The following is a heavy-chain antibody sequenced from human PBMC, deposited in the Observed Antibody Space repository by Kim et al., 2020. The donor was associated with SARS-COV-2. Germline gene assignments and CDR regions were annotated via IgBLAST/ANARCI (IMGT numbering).Heavy chain of an antibody. Sequence: SETLSLTCTVSSGSISSYYWTWIRQPPGKGLEWIGYIYYSGSTNYNPSLKSRVTISIDTSKNQFSLKLSSVTAADTAVYYCASYYDSSGYYPYWGQGTLVTVSS. CDR1: SGSISSYY. V-gene: IGHV4-59*01. CDR2: IYYSGST. D-gene: IGHD3-22*01. CDR3: ASYYDSSGYYPY. J-gene: IGHJ4*02.